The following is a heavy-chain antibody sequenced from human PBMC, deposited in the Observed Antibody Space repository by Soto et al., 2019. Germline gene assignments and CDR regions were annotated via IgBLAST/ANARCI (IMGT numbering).Heavy chain of an antibody. CDR1: GESISSGGSS. CDR2: IYHSGTT. CDR3: ASSVDSSGWHDAFNI. V-gene: IGHV4-30-2*01. Sequence: SDPLSLTCSVSGESISSGGSSWSWIRQPPGGGLEWLGYIYHSGTTYSNPSLQSRLTMSVDRSNNEFSLNLNSVTAADTALYYCASSVDSSGWHDAFNIWGRGTLVTVSS. J-gene: IGHJ3*02. D-gene: IGHD6-19*01.